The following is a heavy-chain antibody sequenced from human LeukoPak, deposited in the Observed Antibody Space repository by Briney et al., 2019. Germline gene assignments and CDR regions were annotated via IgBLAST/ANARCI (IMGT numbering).Heavy chain of an antibody. CDR2: IHYSGST. J-gene: IGHJ4*02. V-gene: IGHV4-39*07. CDR3: ARFGAGAASDS. CDR1: GGSISTSSYY. D-gene: IGHD6-13*01. Sequence: SETLSLTCTVSGGSISTSSYYWGWVRQPPGKGLEWIGSIHYSGSTYYNPSLKSPVTISVDTSKNQFSLDLRSVTAADTAVYYCARFGAGAASDSWGQETLVTVSS.